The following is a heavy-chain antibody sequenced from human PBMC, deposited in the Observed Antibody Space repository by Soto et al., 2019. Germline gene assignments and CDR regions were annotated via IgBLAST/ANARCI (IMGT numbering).Heavy chain of an antibody. CDR2: IWYDGSNK. D-gene: IGHD5-18*01. CDR3: ARLPRVDTAMVRSSDYYYGMDV. Sequence: GGSLRLSCAASGFTFSSYGMHWVRQAPGNGLEWVAVIWYDGSNKYYADSVKGRFTISRDNSKNTLYLQMNSLRAEDTAVYYCARLPRVDTAMVRSSDYYYGMDVWGQGTTVTVSS. J-gene: IGHJ6*02. CDR1: GFTFSSYG. V-gene: IGHV3-33*01.